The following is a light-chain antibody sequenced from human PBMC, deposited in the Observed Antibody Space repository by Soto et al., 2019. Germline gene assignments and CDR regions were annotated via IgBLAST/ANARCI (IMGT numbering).Light chain of an antibody. J-gene: IGLJ1*01. CDR1: SSDVGGYNY. CDR2: EVS. V-gene: IGLV2-14*01. CDR3: SSYTRSSTLV. Sequence: QSALTQPASVSGSPGQSITMSCTGTSSDVGGYNYVSWYQQHPGKAPKLMIYEVSNRPTGVSNRFSGSKSGNTASLTISGLQAEDEAEYYCSSYTRSSTLVFGTGTKLTVL.